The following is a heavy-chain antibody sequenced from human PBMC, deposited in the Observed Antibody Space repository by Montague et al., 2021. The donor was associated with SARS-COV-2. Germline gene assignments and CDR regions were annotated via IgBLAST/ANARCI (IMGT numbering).Heavy chain of an antibody. J-gene: IGHJ4*02. CDR3: ARVSAGKSWCFDY. CDR1: GGSISSGDYY. V-gene: IGHV4-61*08. CDR2: IYSSGGT. Sequence: SETLSLTCTVSGGSISSGDYYWSWIRQPPGKGLEWIGHIYSSGGTNYNPSLKSRVTISVDTSKNQFSLKLSSVTAADTAVYYCARVSAGKSWCFDYWGQGTLVTVSS. D-gene: IGHD3-10*01.